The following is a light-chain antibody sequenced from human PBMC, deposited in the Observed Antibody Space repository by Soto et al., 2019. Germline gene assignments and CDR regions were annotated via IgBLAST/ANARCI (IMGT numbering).Light chain of an antibody. CDR2: DVS. CDR3: CSDTTSRTRV. J-gene: IGLJ3*02. CDR1: SSDVGGYNY. Sequence: QSALTQPASVSGSPGQSITISCTGTSSDVGGYNYVSWYQHHPGKAPKLMIFDVSHRPSGVSKRFSGSKSGNTASLTISGLQADDEADYYCCSDTTSRTRVFGGGTKLTVL. V-gene: IGLV2-14*03.